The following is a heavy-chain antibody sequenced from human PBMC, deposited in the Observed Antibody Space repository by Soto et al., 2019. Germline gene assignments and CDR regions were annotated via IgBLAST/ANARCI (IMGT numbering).Heavy chain of an antibody. J-gene: IGHJ4*02. V-gene: IGHV5-51*01. CDR3: ARQGASNNWYVGH. CDR2: IYPGDSDT. D-gene: IGHD1-1*01. CDR1: GYSFTSYW. Sequence: PGESLKISCKGSGYSFTSYWIGWVRQMPGKGLEWMGIIYPGDSDTRYSPSFQGQVTISADKSITTAYMQWSSLKASATAMYYCARQGASNNWYVGHWGQGTLVTVSS.